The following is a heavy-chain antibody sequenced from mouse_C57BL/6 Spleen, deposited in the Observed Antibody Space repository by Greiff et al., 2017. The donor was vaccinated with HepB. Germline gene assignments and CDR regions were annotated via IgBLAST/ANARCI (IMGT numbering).Heavy chain of an antibody. V-gene: IGHV5-4*03. D-gene: IGHD1-1*01. CDR2: ISDGGSYT. CDR1: GFTFSSYA. Sequence: DVKLVESGGGLVKPGGSLKLSCAASGFTFSSYAMSWVRQTPEKRLEWVATISDGGSYTYYPDNVKGRFTISRDNAKNNLYLQMSHLKSEDTAMYYCARPYYGSSPWYFDVWGTGTTVTVSS. J-gene: IGHJ1*03. CDR3: ARPYYGSSPWYFDV.